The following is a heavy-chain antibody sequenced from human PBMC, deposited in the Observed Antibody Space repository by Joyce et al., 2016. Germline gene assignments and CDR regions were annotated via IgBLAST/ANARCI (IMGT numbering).Heavy chain of an antibody. Sequence: QLQLQESGPGLVQPSETLSLICTVSGGSISSRNYYWDWFRQPPGKGLEWIGSIYYSCGTSYNPSLRCRVTMSADTSKNQFALTLSSVTAADTAVYYCVRVRWEMATLRSPWYFDLWGRGTLVTVSS. J-gene: IGHJ2*01. V-gene: IGHV4-39*07. D-gene: IGHD5-24*01. CDR3: VRVRWEMATLRSPWYFDL. CDR1: GGSISSRNYY. CDR2: IYYSCGT.